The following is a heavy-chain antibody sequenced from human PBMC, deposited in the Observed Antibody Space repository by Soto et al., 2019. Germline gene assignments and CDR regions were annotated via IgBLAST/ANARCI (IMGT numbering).Heavy chain of an antibody. D-gene: IGHD1-7*01. V-gene: IGHV4-31*03. J-gene: IGHJ3*02. CDR2: IYYSGST. CDR1: GGSISSGGYY. Sequence: TLSLTCTVSGGSISSGGYYWSWIRQHPGKGLEWIGYIYYSGSTYYNPSLKSRVTISVDTSKNQFSLKLSSVTAADTAVYYWESSITGTTFAFDIWGQGTMVTVSS. CDR3: ESSITGTTFAFDI.